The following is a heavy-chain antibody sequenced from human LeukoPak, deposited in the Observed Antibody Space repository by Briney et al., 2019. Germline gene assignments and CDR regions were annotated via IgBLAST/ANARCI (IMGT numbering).Heavy chain of an antibody. D-gene: IGHD6-19*01. CDR2: TNTDGSST. CDR3: ASSAGALIDC. V-gene: IGHV3-74*03. Sequence: GGSLRLSCAASGFTFSSYWMHWVRQAPGKGLVWVSGTNTDGSSTMYADSVKGRFTIARDNAKNTLYLQMNSLRAEDTAVYYCASSAGALIDCWGQGTLVIVSS. J-gene: IGHJ4*02. CDR1: GFTFSSYW.